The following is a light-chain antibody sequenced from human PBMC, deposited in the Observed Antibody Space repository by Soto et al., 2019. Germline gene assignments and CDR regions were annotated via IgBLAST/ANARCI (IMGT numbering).Light chain of an antibody. CDR1: SSDIGSYNL. CDR3: CSYENGRSAEI. Sequence: QSALTQPASVAGSPGQSITISCKGTSSDIGSYNLVSWYQQRPGKAPKLLIHEVNKRSSGVSSRFAASKSGHTASLTISGLQAEDEAEYYCCSYENGRSAEIFGGGTKVTVL. J-gene: IGLJ2*01. CDR2: EVN. V-gene: IGLV2-23*02.